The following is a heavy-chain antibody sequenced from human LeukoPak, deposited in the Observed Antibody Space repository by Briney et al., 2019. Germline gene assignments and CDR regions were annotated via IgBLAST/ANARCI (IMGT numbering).Heavy chain of an antibody. CDR1: GFTVSSNY. CDR2: IYSGGST. Sequence: GGSLRLSCAASGFTVSSNYMSWVRQAPGKGLEWVSVIYSGGSTYYADSVKGRFTISRDNSKNTLYLQMNSLRAEDTAVYYCARDYCSGGSCHSDYWGQGTLVTVSS. D-gene: IGHD2-15*01. CDR3: ARDYCSGGSCHSDY. V-gene: IGHV3-53*01. J-gene: IGHJ4*02.